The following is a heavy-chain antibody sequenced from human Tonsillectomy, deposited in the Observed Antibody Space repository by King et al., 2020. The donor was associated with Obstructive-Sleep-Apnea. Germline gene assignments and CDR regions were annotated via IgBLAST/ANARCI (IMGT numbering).Heavy chain of an antibody. CDR1: GFTFSSYA. Sequence: VQLVESGGGLVQPGGSLRLSCAASGFTFSSYAMSWVRQAPGKGLEWVSAISGSVDSTYYADSVKGRFTISRDNSKNTLYLQMNSLRAEDTAVYYCGRSSGWFGRDYFDYWGQGTLVSVSS. CDR3: GRSSGWFGRDYFDY. J-gene: IGHJ4*02. CDR2: ISGSVDST. V-gene: IGHV3-23*04. D-gene: IGHD6-19*01.